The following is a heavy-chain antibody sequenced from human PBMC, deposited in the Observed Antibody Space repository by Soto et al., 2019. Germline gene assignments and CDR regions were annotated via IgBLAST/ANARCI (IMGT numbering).Heavy chain of an antibody. D-gene: IGHD7-27*01. CDR3: ARFTEFKLTGFDY. Sequence: GGSLRLSCAASGFTFSSYWMHWVRQAPGKGLVWVSRINSDGSSTSYADSVKGRFTISRDNAKNTLYLQMNSLRAEDTAVYYCARFTEFKLTGFDYWGQGTLVTVSS. CDR2: INSDGSST. V-gene: IGHV3-74*01. J-gene: IGHJ4*02. CDR1: GFTFSSYW.